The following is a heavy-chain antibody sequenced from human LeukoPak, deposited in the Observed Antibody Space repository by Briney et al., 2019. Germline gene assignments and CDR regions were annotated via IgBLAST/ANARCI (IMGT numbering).Heavy chain of an antibody. CDR2: INPNSGGT. CDR1: GYTFTGYY. D-gene: IGHD6-19*01. Sequence: ASVKVSCKASGYTFTGYYIHWVRQAPGRGLEWMGRINPNSGGTNNAQKFQGRVTMTRDTSISTAYMELSRLRSDDTAVYYCARVLFYSSGNKSNRVDYWGQGTLVTVSS. CDR3: ARVLFYSSGNKSNRVDY. J-gene: IGHJ4*02. V-gene: IGHV1-2*06.